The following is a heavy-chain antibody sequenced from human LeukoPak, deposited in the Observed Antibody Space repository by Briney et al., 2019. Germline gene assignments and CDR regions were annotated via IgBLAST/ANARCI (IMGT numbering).Heavy chain of an antibody. CDR3: ARDPYYYDSSGYYD. J-gene: IGHJ4*02. CDR1: GYTFRHYG. D-gene: IGHD3-22*01. V-gene: IGHV1-18*01. Sequence: ASVKVSCKTSGYTFRHYGISWVRQAPGQGLKWMAWISGGYNGDSNYALKLRGRLTMTTDTSTSTAYMELRSLRSDDTSVYYCARDPYYYDSSGYYDWGQGTLVTVSS. CDR2: ISGGYNGDS.